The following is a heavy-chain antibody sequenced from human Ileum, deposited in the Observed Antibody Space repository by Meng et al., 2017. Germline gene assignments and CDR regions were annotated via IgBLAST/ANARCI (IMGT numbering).Heavy chain of an antibody. CDR3: ARGGGRYGPDFDY. CDR1: GGSFSGYY. V-gene: IGHV4-34*01. Sequence: QVRLQEGGAGLLKPSGTLSPTCAVYGGSFSGYYWSWIRQPPGKGLEWIGEINHSGSTNYNPSLKSRVTISVDTSKNQFSLKLSSVTAADTAVYYCARGGGRYGPDFDYWGQGTLVTVSS. D-gene: IGHD3-16*01. CDR2: INHSGST. J-gene: IGHJ4*02.